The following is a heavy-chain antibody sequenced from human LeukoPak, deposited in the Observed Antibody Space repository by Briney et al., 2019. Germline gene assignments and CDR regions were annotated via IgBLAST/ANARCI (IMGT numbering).Heavy chain of an antibody. Sequence: PSETLSLTRTVSGGSISSYYWSWIRQPPGKGLEWIGYIFYSGSIKYNPSLKSRVTISVDTSKNQFSLKLSSVTAADTAVYYCARHPFYGDHTNNWFDPWGQGTLVTVSS. J-gene: IGHJ5*02. CDR1: GGSISSYY. D-gene: IGHD4-17*01. V-gene: IGHV4-59*08. CDR3: ARHPFYGDHTNNWFDP. CDR2: IFYSGSI.